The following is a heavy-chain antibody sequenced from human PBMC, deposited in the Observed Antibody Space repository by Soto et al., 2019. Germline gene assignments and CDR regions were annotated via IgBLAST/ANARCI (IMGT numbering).Heavy chain of an antibody. Sequence: QVQLQESGPGLVKPSETLSLTCTVSGASMSSSNWSWIRQPAGEGLEWIGRVYASRNTNYNPSLQSRVTMSIDTSKNQLSLSLSSVTAADTAIYYCAKESGSPAGTVEYWGQGTLVTVSS. D-gene: IGHD6-13*01. J-gene: IGHJ4*02. CDR3: AKESGSPAGTVEY. V-gene: IGHV4-4*07. CDR2: VYASRNT. CDR1: GASMSSSN.